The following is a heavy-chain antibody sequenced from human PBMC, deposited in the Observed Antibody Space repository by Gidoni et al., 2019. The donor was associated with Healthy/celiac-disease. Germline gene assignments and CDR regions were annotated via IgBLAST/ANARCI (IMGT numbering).Heavy chain of an antibody. D-gene: IGHD6-13*01. J-gene: IGHJ4*02. CDR3: AKSIAAAGTVDY. Sequence: QVQLVESGGGVVQPGRSLRLSCAASGFTCSSYGLHWVRQAPGKGLEWVAVIWYDGSNKYYADSVKGRFTISRDNSKNTLYLQMNSLRAEDTAVYYCAKSIAAAGTVDYWGQGTLVTVSS. CDR1: GFTCSSYG. CDR2: IWYDGSNK. V-gene: IGHV3-33*06.